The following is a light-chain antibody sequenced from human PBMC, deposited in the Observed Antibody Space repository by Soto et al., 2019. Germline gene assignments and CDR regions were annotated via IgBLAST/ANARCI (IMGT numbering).Light chain of an antibody. V-gene: IGKV1-5*03. Sequence: DLQMTQSPSTLSASVGDRVTITCRASQSISSWLAWYQQKPGKAPKLLIYKASSLESGVTSRFSGSGSGTEFTLTISSLQPDDFATYYCQQYNSYPVTFGQGTKVEIK. CDR2: KAS. J-gene: IGKJ1*01. CDR3: QQYNSYPVT. CDR1: QSISSW.